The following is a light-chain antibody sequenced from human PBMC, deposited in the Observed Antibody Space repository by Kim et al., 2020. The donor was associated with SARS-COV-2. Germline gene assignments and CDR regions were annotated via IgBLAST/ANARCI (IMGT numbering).Light chain of an antibody. V-gene: IGKV1-5*03. CDR3: QQYSDSART. J-gene: IGKJ1*01. Sequence: ASVGDRVTITGRASQSISSWLAWYQQKPGKAPNLLIYKASSLKSGVPSRFSGSGSGTEFTLKIASLQPDDLATYYCQQYSDSARTFGQGTKVDIK. CDR2: KAS. CDR1: QSISSW.